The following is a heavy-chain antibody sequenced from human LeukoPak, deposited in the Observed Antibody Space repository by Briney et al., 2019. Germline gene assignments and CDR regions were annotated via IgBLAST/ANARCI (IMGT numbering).Heavy chain of an antibody. CDR1: GFTFDDYA. V-gene: IGHV3-9*01. Sequence: PGRSLRLSCAASGFTFDDYAMHWVRQAPGKGLEWVSGISWNSGSIGYADSVKGRFTISRDNAKNSLYLQMNSLRAEDTAVYYCASTQEEWVTAFDYWGQGTLVTVSS. D-gene: IGHD2-8*01. CDR2: ISWNSGSI. CDR3: ASTQEEWVTAFDY. J-gene: IGHJ4*02.